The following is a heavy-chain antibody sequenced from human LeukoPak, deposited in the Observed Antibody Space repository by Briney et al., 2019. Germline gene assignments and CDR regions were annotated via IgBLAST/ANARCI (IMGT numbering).Heavy chain of an antibody. V-gene: IGHV3-23*01. CDR3: AKGVYYHDRSGYYSQVSYYFDY. CDR1: GFTFSSYA. Sequence: GGSLRLSCAASGFTFSSYAMSWVRQAPGKGLEWVSTISGSGGSTYDADSAKGRFTISRDNSKKTLYLQMNSLRGEDSAVYYCAKGVYYHDRSGYYSQVSYYFDYWGQGTLVTVSS. CDR2: ISGSGGST. D-gene: IGHD3-22*01. J-gene: IGHJ4*02.